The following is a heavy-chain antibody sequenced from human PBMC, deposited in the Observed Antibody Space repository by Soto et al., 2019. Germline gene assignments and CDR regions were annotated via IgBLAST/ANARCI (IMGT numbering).Heavy chain of an antibody. CDR1: GFTFDDYA. Sequence: SLRLSCAASGFTFDDYAVHWVRQAPGKGLEWVSGISWNSGSIGYADSVKGRFTISRDNAKNSLYLQMNSLRAEDTALYYCAKDVGEDYYDSSGYAWGQGTLVTVSS. J-gene: IGHJ5*02. CDR2: ISWNSGSI. D-gene: IGHD3-22*01. V-gene: IGHV3-9*01. CDR3: AKDVGEDYYDSSGYA.